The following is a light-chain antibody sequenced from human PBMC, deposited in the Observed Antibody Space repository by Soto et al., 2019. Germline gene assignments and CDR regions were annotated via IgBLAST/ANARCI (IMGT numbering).Light chain of an antibody. CDR3: QQYNNWPFS. J-gene: IGKJ5*01. CDR1: QDVTTN. Sequence: EISMTQFPAILSASPGGGATLSCRAAQDVTTNFAWYQLRRGQPPRLLIYDISTRATGVPARFSGSGSGTEFTLTISGLQSEDFALYFCQQYNNWPFSFGPGTDWRL. V-gene: IGKV3-15*01. CDR2: DIS.